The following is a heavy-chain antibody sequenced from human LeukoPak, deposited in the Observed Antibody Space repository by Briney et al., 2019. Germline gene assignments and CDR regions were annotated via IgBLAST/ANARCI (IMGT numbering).Heavy chain of an antibody. CDR2: ISGSGGSA. CDR1: GYTFSSYA. V-gene: IGHV3-23*01. CDR3: AIRFGGVIVRLLFDI. Sequence: PGGSLRLSCAASGYTFSSYAVSWVRQAPGEGLEWVSAISGSGGSAYYADSVKGRFTISRDNSENTLYLQMNTLRAEDTAVYYCAIRFGGVIVRLLFDIWGQGTMVTVSS. D-gene: IGHD3-16*02. J-gene: IGHJ3*02.